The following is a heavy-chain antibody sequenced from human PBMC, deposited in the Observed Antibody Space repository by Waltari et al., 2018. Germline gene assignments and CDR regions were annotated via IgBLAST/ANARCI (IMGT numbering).Heavy chain of an antibody. CDR1: GGSFSGYY. Sequence: QVQLQQWGAGLLKHSETLSRTCAVYGGSFSGYYWSGIRQPPGKGLAWIGGINHGGNTNYNPSTRSRVTISVDTSTNQFSRKLSAVTAADTAVYYCARLVAGTDYFDYWGQGTLVTVSS. J-gene: IGHJ4*02. CDR2: INHGGNT. D-gene: IGHD6-19*01. V-gene: IGHV4-34*01. CDR3: ARLVAGTDYFDY.